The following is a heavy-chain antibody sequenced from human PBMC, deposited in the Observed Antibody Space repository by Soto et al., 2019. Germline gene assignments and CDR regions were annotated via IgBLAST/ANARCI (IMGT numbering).Heavy chain of an antibody. V-gene: IGHV4-39*01. D-gene: IGHD6-13*01. Sequence: SETLSLTCPVSGVSISSDAYYWGWIRQPPGRGLEWIGSIYYSGATYYNPSLKSRVTISVYTSKNQFSLQLTSVTAAVTAVYYCAKQGSSNLSHFDYWGRGTLVTVSS. CDR2: IYYSGAT. CDR1: GVSISSDAYY. CDR3: AKQGSSNLSHFDY. J-gene: IGHJ4*02.